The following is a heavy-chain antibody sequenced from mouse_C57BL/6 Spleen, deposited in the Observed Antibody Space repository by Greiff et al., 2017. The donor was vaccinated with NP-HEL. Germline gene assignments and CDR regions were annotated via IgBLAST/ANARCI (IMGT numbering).Heavy chain of an antibody. CDR2: INPGSGGT. CDR3: ARGRVTTTYFDV. D-gene: IGHD2-3*01. CDR1: GYAFTNYL. Sequence: QVQLQQSGAELVRPGTSVKVSCKASGYAFTNYLIEWVKQRPGQGLEWIGVINPGSGGTNYNEKFKGKATLTADKSSSTAYMQLSSLTSEDSAVYFCARGRVTTTYFDVWGTGTTVTVSS. J-gene: IGHJ1*03. V-gene: IGHV1-54*01.